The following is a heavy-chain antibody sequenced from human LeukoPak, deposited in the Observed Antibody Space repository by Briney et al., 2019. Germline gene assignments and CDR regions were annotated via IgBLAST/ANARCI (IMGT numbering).Heavy chain of an antibody. J-gene: IGHJ3*02. CDR1: GFTFSSYS. V-gene: IGHV3-48*04. CDR2: ISSSSSTI. D-gene: IGHD1-26*01. Sequence: GGSLRLSCAASGFTFSSYSMNWVRQAPGKGLEWVSYISSSSSTIYYADSVKGRFTISRDNAKNSLYLQMNSLRAEDTAVYYCARDWVVGATFDAFDIWGQGTMVTVSS. CDR3: ARDWVVGATFDAFDI.